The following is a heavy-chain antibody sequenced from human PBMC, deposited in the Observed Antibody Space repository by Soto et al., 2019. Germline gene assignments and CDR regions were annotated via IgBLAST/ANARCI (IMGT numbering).Heavy chain of an antibody. J-gene: IGHJ4*02. Sequence: SETLSLTCTVSGGSISSHYWSWIRQPPGKGLECIGYIYYSGSTTYNPSLKSRVTISVDTSENQFSLKLNSVTAADTAVYYCARPRYGDYKGGFDFWGRGTLVTVSS. CDR2: IYYSGST. D-gene: IGHD4-17*01. CDR1: GGSISSHY. V-gene: IGHV4-59*11. CDR3: ARPRYGDYKGGFDF.